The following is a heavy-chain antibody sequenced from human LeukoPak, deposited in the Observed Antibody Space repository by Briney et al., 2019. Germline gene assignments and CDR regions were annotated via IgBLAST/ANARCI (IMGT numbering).Heavy chain of an antibody. Sequence: TGGSLRLSCAASGFTFSSYRMHWVRQASGKGLVWVSRINSDGSTTTYADSVEGRFTISRDNAKNTLYLQMNSLRAEDTAVYYCARAGYGDLDDAFDIWGQGTMVTVSS. V-gene: IGHV3-74*01. CDR3: ARAGYGDLDDAFDI. CDR1: GFTFSSYR. CDR2: INSDGSTT. D-gene: IGHD4-17*01. J-gene: IGHJ3*02.